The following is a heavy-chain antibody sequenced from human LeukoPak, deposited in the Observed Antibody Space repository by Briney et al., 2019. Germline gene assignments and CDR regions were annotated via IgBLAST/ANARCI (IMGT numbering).Heavy chain of an antibody. D-gene: IGHD4-11*01. V-gene: IGHV1-18*01. Sequence: ASVKFSCKASGYTFTNYGVSWVRQAPGQGLGWMGWISGYNGYTNYAQKFQFRVTMTTDTSTSTAYMELRSLTSDDTAVYYCARDKAVTTELTQYFHHWGQGTLVTVSS. CDR3: ARDKAVTTELTQYFHH. CDR2: ISGYNGYT. J-gene: IGHJ1*01. CDR1: GYTFTNYG.